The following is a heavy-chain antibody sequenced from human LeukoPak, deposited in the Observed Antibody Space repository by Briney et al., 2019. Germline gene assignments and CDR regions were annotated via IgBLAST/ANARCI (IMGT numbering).Heavy chain of an antibody. V-gene: IGHV4-61*02. CDR1: GGSISSGSYY. J-gene: IGHJ5*02. CDR2: IYTSGST. CDR3: ARVLGGWFDP. D-gene: IGHD2-15*01. Sequence: PSETLSLTCTVSGGSISSGSYYWSWIRQPAGKGLEWIGRIYTSGSTNYNPSLKSRVTISVDTSKNQFSLKLSSVTAADTAVYYCARVLGGWFDPWGQGTLVTVSS.